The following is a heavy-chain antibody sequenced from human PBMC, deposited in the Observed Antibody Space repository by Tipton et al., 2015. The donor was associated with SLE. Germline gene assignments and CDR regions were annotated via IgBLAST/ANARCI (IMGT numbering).Heavy chain of an antibody. Sequence: TLSLTCSVSGVSINNGYYYWSWIRQHPGRGLEWIGSIFYSGITYYNPSLKSRVVISVDTSENEVSLKLTSVTGADTALYYCARGSLVLPTVAGDVDAFDICGQVTAVIVSS. CDR1: GVSINNGYYY. V-gene: IGHV4-31*03. CDR3: ARGSLVLPTVAGDVDAFDI. J-gene: IGHJ3*02. D-gene: IGHD4-23*01. CDR2: IFYSGIT.